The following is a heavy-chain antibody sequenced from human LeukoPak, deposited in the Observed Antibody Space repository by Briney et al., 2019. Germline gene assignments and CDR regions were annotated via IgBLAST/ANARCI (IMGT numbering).Heavy chain of an antibody. CDR1: GDSISSSY. CDR3: ARDRVIAALLPGNWFDP. Sequence: PSETLSLTCTVSGDSISSSYWSWIRQPAGKGLGWIGRVQPSGNTYYNPSLKSRVTVSVDKSKNQFSLRLSFVTAADTAVYYCARDRVIAALLPGNWFDPWGQGTLVTVSS. D-gene: IGHD2-21*01. J-gene: IGHJ5*02. CDR2: VQPSGNT. V-gene: IGHV4-4*07.